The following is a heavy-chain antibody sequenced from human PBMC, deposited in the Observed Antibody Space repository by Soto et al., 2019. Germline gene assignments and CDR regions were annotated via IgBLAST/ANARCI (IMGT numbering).Heavy chain of an antibody. Sequence: QLQLQESGPGLVKPSETLSLTCTVSGGSISSSSYYWGWIRQPPGKGLEWIGSIYYSGSTYYNPSLKSRVTLSVDTPKNQFSLKLSSVTAADTAVYYCARHKARGWFDPWGQGTLVTVSS. D-gene: IGHD6-6*01. CDR1: GGSISSSSYY. J-gene: IGHJ5*02. CDR2: IYYSGST. CDR3: ARHKARGWFDP. V-gene: IGHV4-39*01.